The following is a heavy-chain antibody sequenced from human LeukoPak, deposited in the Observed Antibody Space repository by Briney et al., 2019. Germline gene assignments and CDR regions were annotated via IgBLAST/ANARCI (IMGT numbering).Heavy chain of an antibody. CDR2: MNPNSGNT. V-gene: IGHV1-8*01. CDR1: GYTFTSYD. J-gene: IGHJ4*02. CDR3: AREGVIPAAMVFDY. D-gene: IGHD2-2*01. Sequence: ASVKVSCKASGYTFTSYDINWVRQATGQGLEWMGWMNPNSGNTGYAQKFQGRVTMTRNTSISTAYMELSSLRSEDTAVYYCAREGVIPAAMVFDYWGQGTLVTVSS.